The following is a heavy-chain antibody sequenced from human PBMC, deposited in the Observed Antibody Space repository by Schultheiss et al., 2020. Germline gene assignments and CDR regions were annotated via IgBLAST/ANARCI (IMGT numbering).Heavy chain of an antibody. Sequence: GGSLRLSCAASGFTFSSYAMHWVRQAPDKGLEWVAVISYDGSNKYYADSVKGRFTISRDNSKNTLYLQMNSLRAEDTAVYYCARGRGQWLVDCVFDYWGQGTLVTVSS. V-gene: IGHV3-30-3*01. CDR3: ARGRGQWLVDCVFDY. CDR1: GFTFSSYA. CDR2: ISYDGSNK. J-gene: IGHJ4*02. D-gene: IGHD6-19*01.